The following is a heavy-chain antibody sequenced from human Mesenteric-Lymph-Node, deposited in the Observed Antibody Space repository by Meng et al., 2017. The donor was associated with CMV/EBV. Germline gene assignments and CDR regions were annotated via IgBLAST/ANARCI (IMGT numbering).Heavy chain of an antibody. Sequence: GESLKISCAASGFTFSSYGMHWVRQAPGKGLEWVAFIIDSSDFIYYADSVKGRFTISRDNAKNSLYLQMNSLRAEDTAVYYCVRNPDRNHYGSGRRLDLWGQGTLVTVSS. J-gene: IGHJ4*02. V-gene: IGHV3-21*01. CDR1: GFTFSSYG. CDR2: IIDSSDFI. CDR3: VRNPDRNHYGSGRRLDL. D-gene: IGHD3-10*01.